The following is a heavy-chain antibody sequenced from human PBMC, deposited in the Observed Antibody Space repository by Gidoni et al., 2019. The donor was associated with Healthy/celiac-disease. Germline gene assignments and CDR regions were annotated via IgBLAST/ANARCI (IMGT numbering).Heavy chain of an antibody. D-gene: IGHD1-1*01. Sequence: EVQLVESGGGLVQPGGSLRLSCAASGFTFSSYWMHWVRQAPGKGLVWVSRINSDGSSTSYADSVKGRFTISRDNAKNTLYLQMNSLRAEDTAVYYCARSGTSEDYYYYYMDVWGKGTTVTVSS. CDR1: GFTFSSYW. CDR2: INSDGSST. CDR3: ARSGTSEDYYYYYMDV. J-gene: IGHJ6*03. V-gene: IGHV3-74*01.